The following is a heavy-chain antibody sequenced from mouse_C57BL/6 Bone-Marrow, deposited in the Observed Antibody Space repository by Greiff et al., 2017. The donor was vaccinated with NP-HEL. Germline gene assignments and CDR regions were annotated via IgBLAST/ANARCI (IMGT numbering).Heavy chain of an antibody. Sequence: QVQLQQSGAELAKPGASVKLSCKASGYTFTSHWMHWVKQRPGQGLEWIGYINPSSGYTKYNQKFKDKATLTAYKSSSTAYMQLSSLTYEDSAVYYCARSDGYPYYFDYWGQGTTLTVSS. D-gene: IGHD2-3*01. CDR2: INPSSGYT. V-gene: IGHV1-7*01. CDR1: GYTFTSHW. CDR3: ARSDGYPYYFDY. J-gene: IGHJ2*01.